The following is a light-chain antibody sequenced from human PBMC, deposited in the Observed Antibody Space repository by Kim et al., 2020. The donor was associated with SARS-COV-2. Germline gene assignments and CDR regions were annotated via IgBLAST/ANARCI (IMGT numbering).Light chain of an antibody. J-gene: IGLJ1*01. CDR2: DVT. CDR1: SSDLGGYDY. V-gene: IGLV2-14*01. Sequence: QSVLTQPASVSGSPGQSITISCTGTSSDLGGYDYVSWYQQHPGKAPKLMTFDVTKRPSGVSNRFSGSKSGNTASLTISGLQAEDEADYYCSSYTSSSPYVFGTGTKVTVL. CDR3: SSYTSSSPYV.